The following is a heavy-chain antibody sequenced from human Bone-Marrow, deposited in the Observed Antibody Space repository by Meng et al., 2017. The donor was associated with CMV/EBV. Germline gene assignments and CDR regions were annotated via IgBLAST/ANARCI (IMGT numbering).Heavy chain of an antibody. Sequence: FCKPSGYTFTDFWIHWVRQAPGQGPEWMGWINPKSGGTNFAQKVEGRVTMTADTFTRTIYLELNGLRNDDTAMYYCARDVQSGAAGYWGQGTLVTVSS. CDR2: INPKSGGT. D-gene: IGHD3-10*01. J-gene: IGHJ4*02. CDR1: GYTFTDFW. V-gene: IGHV1-2*02. CDR3: ARDVQSGAAGY.